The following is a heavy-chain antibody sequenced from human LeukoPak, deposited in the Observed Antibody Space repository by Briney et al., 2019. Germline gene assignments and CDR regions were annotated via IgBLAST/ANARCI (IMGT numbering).Heavy chain of an antibody. CDR2: ISGGGGST. Sequence: GGSLRLSCAASGFTFSSYAMSWVRQAPGKGLEWVSGISGGGGSTYYADSVKGRFTISRDNSKNTLYMQMNSLRAEDTAVYYCARGPNSKYFDYWGQGTLVTVSS. J-gene: IGHJ4*02. CDR1: GFTFSSYA. V-gene: IGHV3-23*01. CDR3: ARGPNSKYFDY.